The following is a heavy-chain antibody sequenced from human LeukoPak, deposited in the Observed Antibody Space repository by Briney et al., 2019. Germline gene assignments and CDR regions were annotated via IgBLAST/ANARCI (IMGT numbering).Heavy chain of an antibody. D-gene: IGHD1-26*01. V-gene: IGHV3-23*01. CDR3: AKAKYSGSYYFDY. Sequence: PGGSLRLSCAASRFSFSTYAMSWVRQAPGKGLEWVSAISGSGLSTYYADSVRGRFTISRDNSKNTLYLQMNSLRAEDTAVYYCAKAKYSGSYYFDYWGQGTLVTVSS. CDR2: ISGSGLST. CDR1: RFSFSTYA. J-gene: IGHJ4*02.